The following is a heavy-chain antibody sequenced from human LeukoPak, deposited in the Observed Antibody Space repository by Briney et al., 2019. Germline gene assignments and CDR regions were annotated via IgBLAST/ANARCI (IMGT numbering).Heavy chain of an antibody. V-gene: IGHV1-24*01. Sequence: ASVKVSCKVSGYTLTELSMHWVRQAPGKGLEWMGGFDPEDGETNYAQKFQGRVTMTTDTSTSTAYMELRSLRSDDTAVYYCARAETYYYDSSGSYPPDYWGQGTLVTVSS. J-gene: IGHJ4*02. CDR2: FDPEDGET. D-gene: IGHD3-22*01. CDR1: GYTLTELS. CDR3: ARAETYYYDSSGSYPPDY.